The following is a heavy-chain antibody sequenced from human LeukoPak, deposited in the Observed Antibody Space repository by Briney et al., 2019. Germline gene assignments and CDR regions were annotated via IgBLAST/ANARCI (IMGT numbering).Heavy chain of an antibody. CDR2: INSDGSNT. J-gene: IGHJ3*02. Sequence: GGSLRLSCAASGFTFSHFWIHWVRQVPGKGLVWVSRINSDGSNTIYADSVKGRFTSSRDNANNMLYLQMNNLRAEDTAMYYCARMTTVTTEGIWGQGTMVTVSS. CDR1: GFTFSHFW. CDR3: ARMTTVTTEGI. D-gene: IGHD4-17*01. V-gene: IGHV3-74*01.